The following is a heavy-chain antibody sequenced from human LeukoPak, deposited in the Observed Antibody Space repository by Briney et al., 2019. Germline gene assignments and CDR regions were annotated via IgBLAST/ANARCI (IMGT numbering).Heavy chain of an antibody. J-gene: IGHJ4*02. CDR3: AKAGRLQAVAGWIDY. V-gene: IGHV3-30*02. CDR1: GFTFSSYD. D-gene: IGHD6-19*01. Sequence: GGSLRLSCAASGFTFSSYDMHWVRQAPGQGLEWVAFIKYDGNIKYYADSVKGRFTISRDNSKNTLYLQMNSLRAEDTAIYYCAKAGRLQAVAGWIDYWGQGTLVTVS. CDR2: IKYDGNIK.